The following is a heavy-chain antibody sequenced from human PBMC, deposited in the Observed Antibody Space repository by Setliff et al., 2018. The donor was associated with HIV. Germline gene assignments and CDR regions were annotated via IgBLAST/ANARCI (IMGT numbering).Heavy chain of an antibody. D-gene: IGHD3-22*01. V-gene: IGHV4-39*07. Sequence: SETLSLTCTVSGGSISSSRYYWGWIRQPPGKGLEWIGSIYYSGSTYYSPSLKSRVTMSVDKSKNQFSLKLRSVTAADTAVYYCARYYDSSGYYDYWGQGTLVTVSS. CDR2: IYYSGST. CDR3: ARYYDSSGYYDY. CDR1: GGSISSSRYY. J-gene: IGHJ4*02.